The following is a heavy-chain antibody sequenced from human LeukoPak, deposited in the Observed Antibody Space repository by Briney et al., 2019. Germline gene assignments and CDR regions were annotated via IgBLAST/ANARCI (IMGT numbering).Heavy chain of an antibody. V-gene: IGHV3-21*01. CDR1: GFTFSSYT. CDR2: ISGSNSYI. CDR3: TRVVAVLGTGGVFDY. Sequence: GGSLRLSCAASGFTFSSYTMHWIRQAPGKGLEWVSSISGSNSYIFYADSVKGRFTVSRDNAKDSLYLQMNSLRAEDTAVYYCTRVVAVLGTGGVFDYWGQGTLVTVSS. J-gene: IGHJ4*02. D-gene: IGHD2-15*01.